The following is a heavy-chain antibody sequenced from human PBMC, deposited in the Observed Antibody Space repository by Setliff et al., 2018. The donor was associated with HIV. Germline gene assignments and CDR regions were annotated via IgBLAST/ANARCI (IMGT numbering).Heavy chain of an antibody. V-gene: IGHV1-8*02. CDR1: GYTFTSYD. Sequence: ASVKVSCKASGYTFTSYDINWVRQATGQGLEWMGWMNPNSGDTGYAQKFQGRVTMTRNTSISTAYMELSSLRSEDTAVYYCARGAWYTSGWYSSRYMDVWGKGTTVTVSS. D-gene: IGHD6-19*01. CDR3: ARGAWYTSGWYSSRYMDV. CDR2: MNPNSGDT. J-gene: IGHJ6*03.